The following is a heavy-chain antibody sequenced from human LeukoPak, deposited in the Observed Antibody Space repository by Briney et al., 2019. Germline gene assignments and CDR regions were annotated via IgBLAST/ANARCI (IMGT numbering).Heavy chain of an antibody. V-gene: IGHV4-39*01. CDR1: GGSISSSSYY. D-gene: IGHD3-10*01. Sequence: KASETLSLTCTVSGGSISSSSYYWGWIRQPPGEGLEWIGSIYYSGSTYYNPSLKSRVAISVDTSKNQFSLKLSSVTAADTAVYYCARQAITMVRGATPPFDYWGQGTLVTVSS. CDR3: ARQAITMVRGATPPFDY. CDR2: IYYSGST. J-gene: IGHJ4*02.